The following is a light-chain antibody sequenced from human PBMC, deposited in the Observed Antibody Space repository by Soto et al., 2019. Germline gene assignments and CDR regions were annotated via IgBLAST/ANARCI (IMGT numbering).Light chain of an antibody. CDR2: KAS. J-gene: IGKJ2*01. V-gene: IGKV1-5*03. Sequence: DIQMTQSPSTLSASVGDRVTISCRASQSISSWLAWYQQKPGKAPKVLIYKASSLESGVPSRFSGSGSGTEFTLTISSLQPDHFASYSCQQYNNYPYTFGQGTKLEIK. CDR1: QSISSW. CDR3: QQYNNYPYT.